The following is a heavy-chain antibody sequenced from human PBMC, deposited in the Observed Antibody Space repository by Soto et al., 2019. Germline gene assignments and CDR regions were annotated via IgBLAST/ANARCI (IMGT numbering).Heavy chain of an antibody. Sequence: EVQLVESGGGLVKPGGSLRLSCAASGFTFSNAWMNWVRQAPWKGLEWVGRITSNIDSSGPIDYAAPVNGRFTISRDDSKTTVLLQMNSLKVDYTAVYNCPTRSAPWGQGPLATVSS. V-gene: IGHV3-15*07. CDR1: GFTFSNAW. CDR3: PTRSAP. J-gene: IGHJ5*02. CDR2: ITSNIDSSGPI. D-gene: IGHD3-10*01.